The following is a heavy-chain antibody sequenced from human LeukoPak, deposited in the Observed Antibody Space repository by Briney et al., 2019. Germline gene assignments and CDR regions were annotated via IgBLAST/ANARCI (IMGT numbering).Heavy chain of an antibody. V-gene: IGHV1-58*01. CDR3: AASPDYYDSSGYSYYFDY. J-gene: IGHJ4*02. D-gene: IGHD3-22*01. CDR2: IVVGSGNT. Sequence: ASVKVSCKASRFTFTSSAVQWVRQARGQRLEWIGWIVVGSGNTNYAQKFQERVTITRDMSTSTAYMELSSLRSEDTAVYYCAASPDYYDSSGYSYYFDYWGQGTLVTVSS. CDR1: RFTFTSSA.